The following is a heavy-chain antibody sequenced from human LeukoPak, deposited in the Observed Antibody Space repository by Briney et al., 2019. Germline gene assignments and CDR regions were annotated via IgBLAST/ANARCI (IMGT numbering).Heavy chain of an antibody. V-gene: IGHV3-48*04. CDR1: GFTLNNYS. D-gene: IGHD1-1*01. CDR3: ARTRDPPTYYYFYMDV. Sequence: GGSLRLSCTASGFTLNNYSMNWVRQAPGKGLEWVSYISTSSSTRYYADSVKGRFTISRDNAMNSLYLQMNSLRAKDTAVYYCARTRDPPTYYYFYMDVWGKGTTVTVSS. J-gene: IGHJ6*03. CDR2: ISTSSSTR.